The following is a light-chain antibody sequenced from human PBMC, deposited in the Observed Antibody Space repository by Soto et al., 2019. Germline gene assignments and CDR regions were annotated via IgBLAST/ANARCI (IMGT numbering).Light chain of an antibody. Sequence: PQCPGTLPSSPGARATLSCRASPTVNSDLAWYQQKPGQAPRLLIYGASTRATGIPARFTGSGFGTEFTLTISSLQSEDFGVYYCQQYNDWPLTFGGGTKVDIK. V-gene: IGKV3-15*01. J-gene: IGKJ4*01. CDR2: GAS. CDR1: PTVNSD. CDR3: QQYNDWPLT.